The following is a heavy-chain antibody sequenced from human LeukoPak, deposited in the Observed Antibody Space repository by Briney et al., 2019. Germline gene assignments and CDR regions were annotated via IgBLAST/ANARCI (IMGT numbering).Heavy chain of an antibody. V-gene: IGHV4-38-2*02. J-gene: IGHJ4*02. CDR1: GYSISSGYY. CDR3: ARRWGSSGYYARIVDY. D-gene: IGHD3-22*01. CDR2: IYHSGST. Sequence: SETLSLTCTVSGYSISSGYYWGWIRQPPGKGLEWIGSIYHSGSTYYNSSLKSGVTISVDTSKNQFSLKLSSVTAADTAVYYCARRWGSSGYYARIVDYWGQGNLVTVSS.